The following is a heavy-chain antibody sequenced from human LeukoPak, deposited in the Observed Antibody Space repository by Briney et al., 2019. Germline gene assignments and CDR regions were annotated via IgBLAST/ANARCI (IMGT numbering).Heavy chain of an antibody. CDR3: ARFAPFWSGYYDY. CDR1: GGSFSGYY. Sequence: SETLSLTCAVYGGSFSGYYWSWLRQPPGKGLEWIGSIYYSGSTYYNPSLKSRVTISVDTSKNQFSLKLSSVTAADTAVYYCARFAPFWSGYYDYWGQGTLVTVSS. J-gene: IGHJ4*02. D-gene: IGHD3-3*01. V-gene: IGHV4-34*01. CDR2: IYYSGST.